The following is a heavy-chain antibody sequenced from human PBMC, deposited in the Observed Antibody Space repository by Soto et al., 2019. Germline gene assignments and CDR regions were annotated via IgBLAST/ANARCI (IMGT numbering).Heavy chain of an antibody. D-gene: IGHD6-19*01. CDR2: ISGSGGST. CDR3: AKPAEQWLGKAAGYYFDY. J-gene: IGHJ4*02. CDR1: GFTFSSYA. V-gene: IGHV3-23*01. Sequence: GGSLRLSCAASGFTFSSYAMSWVRQAPGKGLEWVSAISGSGGSTYYADSVKGRFTISRDNSKNTLYLQMNSLRAEDTAVYYCAKPAEQWLGKAAGYYFDYWGQGTLVTVSS.